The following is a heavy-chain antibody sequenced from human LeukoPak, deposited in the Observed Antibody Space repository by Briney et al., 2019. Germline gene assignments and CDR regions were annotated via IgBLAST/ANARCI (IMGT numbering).Heavy chain of an antibody. Sequence: PGGSLRLSCAASGFTFSSYSMIWVRQAPGKGLEWVSSISSSSSYIYYADSVKGRFTISRNNAKNSLYLQMNSLRAEDTAVYYCARAYCSSTSCYPYYYYYGMDVWGQGTTVTVSS. V-gene: IGHV3-21*01. D-gene: IGHD2-2*01. CDR3: ARAYCSSTSCYPYYYYYGMDV. J-gene: IGHJ6*02. CDR1: GFTFSSYS. CDR2: ISSSSSYI.